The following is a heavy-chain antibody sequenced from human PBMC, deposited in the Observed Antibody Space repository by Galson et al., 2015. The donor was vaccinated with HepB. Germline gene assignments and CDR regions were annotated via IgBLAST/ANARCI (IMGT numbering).Heavy chain of an antibody. Sequence: SVKVSCKASGYTFTGYYMHWVRQAPGQGLEWMGWINPNSGGTNYAQKFQGWVTMTRDTSISTAYMELSRLRSDDTAVYYCARSGGCTNGVCYTIGYYYYGMDVWGQGTTVTVSS. J-gene: IGHJ6*02. V-gene: IGHV1-2*04. CDR3: ARSGGCTNGVCYTIGYYYYGMDV. CDR1: GYTFTGYY. D-gene: IGHD2-8*01. CDR2: INPNSGGT.